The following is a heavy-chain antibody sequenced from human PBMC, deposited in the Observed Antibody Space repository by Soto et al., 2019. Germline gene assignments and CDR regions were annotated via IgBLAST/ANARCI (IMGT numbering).Heavy chain of an antibody. V-gene: IGHV4-34*01. CDR3: ERRVAYGAFPGF. CDR2: INHRGST. D-gene: IGHD4-17*01. J-gene: IGHJ1*01. Sequence: SETLSLTCEVSGGSFDDDFWSWIRQPPGNGLEWIGEINHRGSTKYNPSLKSRLTISVETSKNQFSLKLKSVTATGTAVYYSERRVAYGAFPGFWGQDTRVTVS. CDR1: GGSFDDDF.